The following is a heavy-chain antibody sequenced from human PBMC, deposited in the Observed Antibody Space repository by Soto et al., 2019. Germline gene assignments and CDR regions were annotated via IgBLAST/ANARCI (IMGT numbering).Heavy chain of an antibody. V-gene: IGHV4-30-4*01. Sequence: PSETLSLTCSVSGASIRDGDYYWSWLRQPPGKGPEWIGIIDYTGGTHYNPTLTGEVSMSVDTSANQFSLKVNFVTAADSAVYYCARVGYGAYGRGYYFDFWGPGILVTVSS. CDR2: IDYTGGT. D-gene: IGHD4-17*01. CDR3: ARVGYGAYGRGYYFDF. CDR1: GASIRDGDYY. J-gene: IGHJ4*02.